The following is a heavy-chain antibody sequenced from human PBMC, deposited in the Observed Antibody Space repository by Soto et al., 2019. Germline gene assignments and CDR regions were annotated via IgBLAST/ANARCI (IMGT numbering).Heavy chain of an antibody. D-gene: IGHD2-2*01. CDR2: MFPGDSTT. CDR3: ARVVIGYCSSTSCPADY. CDR1: GFTFTAYW. J-gene: IGHJ4*02. V-gene: IGHV5-51*01. Sequence: PGESLKISCKGSGFTFTAYWIGWVRQMPGKGLEWMGIMFPGDSTTRYSPSFQGQVTMSADKSISTAYLQWNSLKASDTAMCYCARVVIGYCSSTSCPADYWGQGALVTVSS.